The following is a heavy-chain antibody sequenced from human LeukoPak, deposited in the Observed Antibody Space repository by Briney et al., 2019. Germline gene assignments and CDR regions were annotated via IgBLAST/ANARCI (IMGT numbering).Heavy chain of an antibody. CDR1: GFAFSSYA. Sequence: GGSLIHSCAASGFAFSSYAMGWVRQAQGEGLDWVSAISRSGGSTYCADSVKGRFTISRDNSKNTLYLQMNSLRAEDTAVYYCAKDRAYCGGDCYSTNTDYWGQGTLVTVSS. CDR2: ISRSGGST. V-gene: IGHV3-23*01. J-gene: IGHJ4*02. CDR3: AKDRAYCGGDCYSTNTDY. D-gene: IGHD2-21*02.